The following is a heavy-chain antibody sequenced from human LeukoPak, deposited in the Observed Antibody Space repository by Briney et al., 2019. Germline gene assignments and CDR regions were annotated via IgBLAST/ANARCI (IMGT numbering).Heavy chain of an antibody. D-gene: IGHD2-21*02. V-gene: IGHV3-53*01. CDR2: IYTGGTT. CDR3: ARCRGDCPIDY. Sequence: GGSLRLSCAASGFTVSSIYMSWIRQAPGKGLEWVSLIYTGGTTYYAVSVKGRFTISRDNSKNTVYLQMNSLRAGDTAVYYCARCRGDCPIDYWGQGTLVTVSS. J-gene: IGHJ4*02. CDR1: GFTVSSIY.